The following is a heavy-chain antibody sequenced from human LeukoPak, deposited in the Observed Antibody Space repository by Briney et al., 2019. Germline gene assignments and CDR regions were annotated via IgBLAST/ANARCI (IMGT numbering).Heavy chain of an antibody. CDR1: GFTFSSYA. CDR2: ISYDGSNK. V-gene: IGHV3-30-3*01. Sequence: PGGSLRLSCAASGFTFSSYAMHWVRQAPGKGLEWVAVISYDGSNKYYADSVKGRFTISRDNSKNTLYLQMNSLRAEDTAVYYCARDMGTGYCSSARCYAFDYWGQGTLVTVSS. CDR3: ARDMGTGYCSSARCYAFDY. J-gene: IGHJ4*02. D-gene: IGHD2-2*01.